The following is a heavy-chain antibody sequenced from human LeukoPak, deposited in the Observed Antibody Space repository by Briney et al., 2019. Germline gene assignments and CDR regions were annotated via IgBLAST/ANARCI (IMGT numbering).Heavy chain of an antibody. J-gene: IGHJ5*02. CDR1: GYTFTGYY. Sequence: ASVKVSCKASGYTFTGYYIHWVRQAPGQGLECVGWINPNSGGTNYAQKFQGRVTMTRDTSISTAYMELSRLRSDDTAVCYCARGGSGSYISWLDPWGQGTLVTVSS. CDR3: ARGGSGSYISWLDP. CDR2: INPNSGGT. D-gene: IGHD3-10*01. V-gene: IGHV1-2*02.